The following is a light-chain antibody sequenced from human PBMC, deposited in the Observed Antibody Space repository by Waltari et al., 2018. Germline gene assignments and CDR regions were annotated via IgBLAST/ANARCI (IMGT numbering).Light chain of an antibody. CDR2: GNT. Sequence: QSVLTQPPSMSGAPGQNVTIPCTGGSSNFGSGYDSEWYQQFPGTAPKLPIFGNTNRPSGVPGRFSGSRSGTSASLAIAGLQSEDEAVYYCQSFDSSLSASVFGGGTKLTVL. J-gene: IGLJ3*02. CDR3: QSFDSSLSASV. CDR1: SSNFGSGYD. V-gene: IGLV1-40*01.